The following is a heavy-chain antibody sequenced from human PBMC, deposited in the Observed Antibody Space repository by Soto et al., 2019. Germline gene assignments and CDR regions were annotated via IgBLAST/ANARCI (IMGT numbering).Heavy chain of an antibody. D-gene: IGHD6-13*01. CDR1: VDYITTYY. CDR2: IDTSGNT. Sequence: SETLSLTCTVSVDYITTYYWSWIRQPAGKGLEWIGRIDTSGNTNYNPSLKSRVTMSVDTSKKQFSLKLTSVTAADTAVYYCARYSNNWFQTEGMDVWGQGTTVTVSS. CDR3: ARYSNNWFQTEGMDV. J-gene: IGHJ6*02. V-gene: IGHV4-4*07.